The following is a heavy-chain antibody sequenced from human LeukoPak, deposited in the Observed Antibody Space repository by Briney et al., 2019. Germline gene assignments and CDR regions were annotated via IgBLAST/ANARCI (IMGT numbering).Heavy chain of an antibody. D-gene: IGHD3-3*01. J-gene: IGHJ4*02. V-gene: IGHV4-34*01. Sequence: PSETLSLTCAVYGGSFSGYYWGWIRQPPGKGLEWIGSIYYSGSTYYNPSLKSRVTISVDTSKNQFSLKLSSVTAADTAVYYCARDPKSDFYYDFWSGYRSFDYWGQGTLVTVSS. CDR3: ARDPKSDFYYDFWSGYRSFDY. CDR2: IYYSGST. CDR1: GGSFSGYY.